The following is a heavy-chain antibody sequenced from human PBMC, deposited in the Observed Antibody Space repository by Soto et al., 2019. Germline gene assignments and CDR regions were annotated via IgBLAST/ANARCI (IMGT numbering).Heavy chain of an antibody. CDR2: IYHSGST. Sequence: SETLSLTCAVSGGSISSGCYSWSWIRQPPGKGLEWIGYIYHSGSTYYNPSLKSRVTISVDRSKNQFSLKLSSVTAADTAVYYCARDQGNGDFDYLGQGTLVTFSS. J-gene: IGHJ4*02. CDR1: GGSISSGCYS. D-gene: IGHD4-17*01. CDR3: ARDQGNGDFDY. V-gene: IGHV4-30-2*01.